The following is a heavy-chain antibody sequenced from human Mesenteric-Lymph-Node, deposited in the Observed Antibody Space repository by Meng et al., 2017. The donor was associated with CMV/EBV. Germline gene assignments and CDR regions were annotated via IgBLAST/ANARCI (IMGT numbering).Heavy chain of an antibody. CDR1: GFTFSSYA. V-gene: IGHV3-30-3*01. CDR2: ISYDGSNE. Sequence: GGSLRLSCAASGFTFSSYAMHWVRQAPGKGLEWVAVISYDGSNEYYADSVKGRFTISRDNAKNTLYLQMNSLRAEDTAVYYCTSLSAPSDYWGQGTLVTVSS. CDR3: TSLSAPSDY. J-gene: IGHJ4*02.